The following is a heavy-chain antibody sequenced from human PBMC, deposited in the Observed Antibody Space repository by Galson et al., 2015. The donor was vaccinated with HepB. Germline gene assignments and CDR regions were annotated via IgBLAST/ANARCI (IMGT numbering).Heavy chain of an antibody. D-gene: IGHD6-25*01. CDR2: ISTDSSKI. CDR3: ARYRGAATWDT. CDR1: GFTFSSYS. J-gene: IGHJ4*02. Sequence: SLRLSCAGSGFTFSSYSMNWVRQVPGKGLEWVSSISTDSSKINYADSVKGRFAISRDNAKNTLYLQMSSLRAEDTAVYYCARYRGAATWDTWGQGTLVTVSS. V-gene: IGHV3-21*06.